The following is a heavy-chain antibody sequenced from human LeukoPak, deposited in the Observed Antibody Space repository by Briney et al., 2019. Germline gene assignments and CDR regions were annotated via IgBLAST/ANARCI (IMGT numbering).Heavy chain of an antibody. J-gene: IGHJ4*02. Sequence: GGSLRLSCAASGFTVSRNYYMNWVRQAPGKGLEWVSVIYSAGSTYYADSVKGRFTISRDNSKNTLYLQMNSLRAEDTAVYYCAKPTEKYYDILTGYYSPFDYWGQGTLVTVSS. CDR1: GFTVSRNY. CDR3: AKPTEKYYDILTGYYSPFDY. V-gene: IGHV3-53*05. CDR2: IYSAGST. D-gene: IGHD3-9*01.